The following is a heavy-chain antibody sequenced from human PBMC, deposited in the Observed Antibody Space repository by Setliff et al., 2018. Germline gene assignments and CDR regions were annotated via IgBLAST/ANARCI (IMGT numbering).Heavy chain of an antibody. J-gene: IGHJ2*01. CDR1: GFTFSRYT. V-gene: IGHV3-21*01. Sequence: GGSLRLSCAASGFTFSRYTINWVRQAPGKGLEWVSSISSSSSYIYYTDSVKGRFAISRDNAKNSLYLQMNSLRVEDTAVYYCARDPPWELRYFDLWGRGTLVTVSS. CDR2: ISSSSSYI. CDR3: ARDPPWELRYFDL. D-gene: IGHD1-26*01.